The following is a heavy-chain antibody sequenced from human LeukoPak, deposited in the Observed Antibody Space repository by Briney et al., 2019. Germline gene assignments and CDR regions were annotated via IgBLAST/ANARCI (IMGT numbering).Heavy chain of an antibody. J-gene: IGHJ4*02. CDR2: INPSGGST. CDR1: GYTFTSYY. D-gene: IGHD2-15*01. CDR3: ARMVAATIALDY. Sequence: ASVKVSCKASGYTFTSYYMHWVRQAPGQGLEWMGIINPSGGSTSYAQKFQGRVTMTRDTSTSTVYMELRSLRSDDTAVYYCARMVAATIALDYWGQGTLVTVSS. V-gene: IGHV1-46*01.